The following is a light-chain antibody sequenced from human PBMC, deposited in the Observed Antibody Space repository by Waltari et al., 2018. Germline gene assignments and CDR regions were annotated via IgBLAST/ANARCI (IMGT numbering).Light chain of an antibody. CDR2: DAS. J-gene: IGKJ1*01. CDR3: QHYQNFSRA. V-gene: IGKV1-5*01. Sequence: IQVTQSPSTLSASVGDSVTITCRASPDILMPRAWYQQKPGRAPKLLIYDASQLETGVPSRFSGSESGKDFTLTITSLQPDDVATYYCQHYQNFSRAFGQGTKVEI. CDR1: PDILMP.